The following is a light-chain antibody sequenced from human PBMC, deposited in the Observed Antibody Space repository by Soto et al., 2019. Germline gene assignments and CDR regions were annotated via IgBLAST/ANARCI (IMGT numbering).Light chain of an antibody. J-gene: IGLJ1*01. CDR3: SSYTSSSTLSYV. V-gene: IGLV2-14*01. CDR1: SSDVGGYNY. Sequence: QSALTQPASVSGSPGQSITISCTGTSSDVGGYNYVSWYQQHPGKAPKLMIDEVSNRPSGVSNRFSGSKSGNTDSLTISGLQAEDEADYYCSSYTSSSTLSYVFGTGTKVTVL. CDR2: EVS.